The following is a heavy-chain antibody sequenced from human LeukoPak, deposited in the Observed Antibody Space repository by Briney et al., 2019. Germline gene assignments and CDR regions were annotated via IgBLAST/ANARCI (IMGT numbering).Heavy chain of an antibody. CDR3: AKDRVGSSFPPLGWFDP. J-gene: IGHJ5*02. CDR2: ISYDGSNK. D-gene: IGHD6-13*01. CDR1: GFTFSSYG. Sequence: GGSLRLSCAASGFTFSSYGMHWVRQAPGKGLEWVAVISYDGSNKYYADSVKGRFTISRDNSKNTLYLQMNSLRAEDTAVYYCAKDRVGSSFPPLGWFDPWGQGTLVTVSS. V-gene: IGHV3-30*18.